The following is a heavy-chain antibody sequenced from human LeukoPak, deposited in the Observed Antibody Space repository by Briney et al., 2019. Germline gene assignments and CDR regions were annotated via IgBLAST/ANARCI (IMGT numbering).Heavy chain of an antibody. J-gene: IGHJ4*02. D-gene: IGHD1-7*01. CDR2: TYSGGST. V-gene: IGHV3-66*01. CDR3: ARDSGWNYVDLEY. Sequence: PGGSLRLSCAASGFTVSSNYMSWVRQAPGKGLEWVSVTYSGGSTYYADSVKGRFTISRDNSKNKVYLQMNNLRAEDTAVYYCARDSGWNYVDLEYWGQGTLVTVSS. CDR1: GFTVSSNY.